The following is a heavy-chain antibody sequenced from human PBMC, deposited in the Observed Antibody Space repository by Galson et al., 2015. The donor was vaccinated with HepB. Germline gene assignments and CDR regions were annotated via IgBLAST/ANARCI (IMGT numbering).Heavy chain of an antibody. CDR3: ARGGV. Sequence: SLRLSCAASGFIFSNHYMGWVRQAPGKGLEWVARVRNKASSHTTEYAPSVKGRFTISGDDSKNSVYLQMNNLKTEDTAVYYCARGGVWGEGTTVTVSS. J-gene: IGHJ6*04. D-gene: IGHD1-26*01. CDR1: GFIFSNHY. CDR2: VRNKASSHTT. V-gene: IGHV3-72*01.